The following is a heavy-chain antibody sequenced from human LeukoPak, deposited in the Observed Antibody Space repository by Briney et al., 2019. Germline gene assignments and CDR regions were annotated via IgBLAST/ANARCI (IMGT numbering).Heavy chain of an antibody. V-gene: IGHV3-21*01. Sequence: GGPLRLSCAASGFTFSTYTMNWVRQAPGKGLEWVSSLSSSSSYIYYADSVKGRFTISRDNAKNSLFLQMNSLRAEDTAVYYCARDRDYYYDSSGYPYDVFDIWGQGTMVTVSS. CDR2: LSSSSSYI. CDR3: ARDRDYYYDSSGYPYDVFDI. D-gene: IGHD3-22*01. CDR1: GFTFSTYT. J-gene: IGHJ3*02.